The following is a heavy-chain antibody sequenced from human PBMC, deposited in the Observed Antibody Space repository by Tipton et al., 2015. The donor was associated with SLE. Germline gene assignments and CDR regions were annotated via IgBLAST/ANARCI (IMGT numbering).Heavy chain of an antibody. CDR3: ARDGSTSLYYGMDV. CDR1: GGSFSGYY. CDR2: IYYSGST. J-gene: IGHJ6*02. Sequence: TLSLTCAVYGGSFSGYYWSWIRQPPGKGLEWIGYIYYSGSTNYNPSLKSRVTISVDTSKNQFSLKLSSVTAADTAVYYCARDGSTSLYYGMDVWGQGTTVTVSS. V-gene: IGHV4-59*01. D-gene: IGHD2-2*01.